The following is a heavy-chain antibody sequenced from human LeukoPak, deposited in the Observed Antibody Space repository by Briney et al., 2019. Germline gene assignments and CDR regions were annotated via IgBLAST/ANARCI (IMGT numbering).Heavy chain of an antibody. J-gene: IGHJ4*02. Sequence: PGGSLRLSCAPSVFTFSRYTMNCVRHAPGGGLEWVSSIISTSYYIYYAHSERGRFTLSRDNAKKSLYLQMSSWGAEDTVVYYCAIDSVSAEDCWGGGGLVTVSS. V-gene: IGHV3-21*01. CDR1: VFTFSRYT. D-gene: IGHD1-26*01. CDR2: IISTSYYI. CDR3: AIDSVSAEDC.